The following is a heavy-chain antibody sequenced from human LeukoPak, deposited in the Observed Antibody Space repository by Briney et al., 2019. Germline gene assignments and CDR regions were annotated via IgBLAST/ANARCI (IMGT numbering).Heavy chain of an antibody. CDR1: GFTFSNAW. D-gene: IGHD6-13*01. J-gene: IGHJ4*02. CDR3: AKDAAGPEY. V-gene: IGHV3-30*18. CDR2: ISYDGSNK. Sequence: PGGSLRLSCAASGFTFSNAWMSWVRQAPGKGLEWVAVISYDGSNKYYTDSVKGRFTISRDNSKNTLFLQMNSLRVEDTAIYYCAKDAAGPEYWGQGTLVTVSS.